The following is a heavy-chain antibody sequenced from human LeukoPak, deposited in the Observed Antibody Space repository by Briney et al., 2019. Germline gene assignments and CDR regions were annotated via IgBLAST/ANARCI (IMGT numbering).Heavy chain of an antibody. Sequence: GGSLRLTCAASGFTVSSNYMNWVRQAPGKGLEWVSVIFSGGNTYYADSVKGRFTISRDNSKNTVYLQMNSLRADDTAVYYCARGDSGYTYGYTIWGQGTLVTVSS. J-gene: IGHJ4*02. D-gene: IGHD5-18*01. CDR2: IFSGGNT. CDR3: ARGDSGYTYGYTI. V-gene: IGHV3-53*01. CDR1: GFTVSSNY.